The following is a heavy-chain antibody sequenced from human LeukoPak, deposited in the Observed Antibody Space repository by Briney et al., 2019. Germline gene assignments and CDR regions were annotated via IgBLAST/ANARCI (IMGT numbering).Heavy chain of an antibody. J-gene: IGHJ3*02. D-gene: IGHD6-19*01. CDR2: IISDGSST. V-gene: IGHV3-74*01. CDR3: AREDVDITVATSGAFDI. Sequence: GGSLRLSCAASGFTFNRFLMHWVRQAPGKGLVWVSRIISDGSSTNYADSVKGRFTISRDNAKNTLYLQMNSLRAEDTALYYCAREDVDITVATSGAFDIWGQGTMVTVSS. CDR1: GFTFNRFL.